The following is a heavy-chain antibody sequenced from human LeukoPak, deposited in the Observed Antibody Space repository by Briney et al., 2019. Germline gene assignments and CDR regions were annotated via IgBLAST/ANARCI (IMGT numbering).Heavy chain of an antibody. CDR3: AKEAQDCSGGSCYSSNFDF. D-gene: IGHD2-15*01. V-gene: IGHV3-23*01. Sequence: GGSLRLSCAASGFTFTSYAMSWVRQAPGKGLEWVSAISGSGGSTYYADSVKGRFTISRDNSKNTLYLQMNSLRVEDTAMYYCAKEAQDCSGGSCYSSNFDFWGQGSLVTVSS. CDR2: ISGSGGST. J-gene: IGHJ4*02. CDR1: GFTFTSYA.